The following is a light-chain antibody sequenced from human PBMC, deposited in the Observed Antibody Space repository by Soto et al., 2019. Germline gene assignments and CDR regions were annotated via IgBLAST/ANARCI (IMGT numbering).Light chain of an antibody. V-gene: IGKV3-15*01. J-gene: IGKJ4*01. CDR2: GAS. CDR1: QSVSSN. Sequence: EIVMTQSPATLSVSPGERATLSCRASQSVSSNLAWYQQKPGQAPRLLIYGASTRATGIPARFSGSGSGTDFTLTISSLQSEDVAVYYCQQYNNLPLLPFGGGTKVEIK. CDR3: QQYNNLPLLP.